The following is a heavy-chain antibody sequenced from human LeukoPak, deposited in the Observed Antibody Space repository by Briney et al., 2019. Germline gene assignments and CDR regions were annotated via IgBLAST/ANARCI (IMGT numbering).Heavy chain of an antibody. J-gene: IGHJ6*02. CDR1: GFTVSNNY. Sequence: GGSLRLSCAASGFTVSNNYMSWVRQAPGKGLEWVSVIYSGGSTDYTDSVKGRFTISRHNSKNTLYLQMNSLRAEDTAVYYCARRQYYASGSSGCLDVWGQGTTVTVSS. D-gene: IGHD3-10*01. CDR3: ARRQYYASGSSGCLDV. V-gene: IGHV3-53*04. CDR2: IYSGGST.